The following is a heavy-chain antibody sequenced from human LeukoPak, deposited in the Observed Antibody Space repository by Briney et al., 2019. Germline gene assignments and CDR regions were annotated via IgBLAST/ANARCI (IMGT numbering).Heavy chain of an antibody. D-gene: IGHD1-26*01. CDR3: ARDRELAALDP. CDR2: LYHSGTI. V-gene: IGHV4-39*07. Sequence: SETLSLTCTVSGDSLRTTTYYWNWIRQPPGKGLEWIGGLYHSGTIYYNPSLKSRFTISADKSKNHFSLKLTSVTAADTAVYYCARDRELAALDPWGQGTLVIVSS. J-gene: IGHJ5*02. CDR1: GDSLRTTTYY.